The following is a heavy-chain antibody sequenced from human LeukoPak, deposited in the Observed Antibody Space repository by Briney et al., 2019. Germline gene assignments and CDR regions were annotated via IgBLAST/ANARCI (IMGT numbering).Heavy chain of an antibody. J-gene: IGHJ6*03. Sequence: SETLSPTCTVSGGSISSYYWSWIRQPAGKGLEWIGRIYTSGSTNYNPSLKSRVTMSVDTSKNQFSLKLSSVTAADTAVYYCARVIAVTTYYYYYSMDVSGKGTTLTISS. D-gene: IGHD4-17*01. CDR1: GGSISSYY. V-gene: IGHV4-4*07. CDR2: IYTSGST. CDR3: ARVIAVTTYYYYYSMDV.